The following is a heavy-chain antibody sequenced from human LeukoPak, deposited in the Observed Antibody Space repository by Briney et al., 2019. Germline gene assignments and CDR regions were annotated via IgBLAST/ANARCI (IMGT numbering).Heavy chain of an antibody. D-gene: IGHD2-2*01. CDR1: GFTFSSYS. Sequence: TGGSLRLSCAASGFTFSSYSTNWVRQAPGKGLEWVSSISSSSSYIYYADSVKGRFTISRDNAKNSLYLQMNSLRAEDTAVYYCAKCSSTSCYRYYYYGMDVWGQGTTVTVSS. J-gene: IGHJ6*02. V-gene: IGHV3-21*01. CDR3: AKCSSTSCYRYYYYGMDV. CDR2: ISSSSSYI.